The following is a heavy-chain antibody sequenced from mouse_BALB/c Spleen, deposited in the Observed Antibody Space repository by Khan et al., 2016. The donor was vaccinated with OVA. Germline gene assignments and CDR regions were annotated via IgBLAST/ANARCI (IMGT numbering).Heavy chain of an antibody. J-gene: IGHJ2*01. CDR1: GYSFTGYF. D-gene: IGHD1-1*01. CDR2: INPHIGET. Sequence: VQLQQSGPELVKPGASVKISCKASGYSFTGYFMNWVMQSHGKSLEWIGRINPHIGETFYNPKFKGKATLTADESSSTAHMELRSLASEDSAVYYCARIYGSDFDYWGQGTTHTVSS. CDR3: ARIYGSDFDY. V-gene: IGHV1-20*02.